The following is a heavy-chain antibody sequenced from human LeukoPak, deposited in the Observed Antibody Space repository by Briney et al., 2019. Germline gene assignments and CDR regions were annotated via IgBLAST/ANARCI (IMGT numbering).Heavy chain of an antibody. V-gene: IGHV3-33*01. Sequence: GGSLRLSCAASGFTFSSYGMHWVRQAPGKGLEWVAVIWYDGSNKYYADSVKGRFTISRDDSKNTLYLQMNSLKTEDTAVYYCTTDPTFGGVIDDAFDIWGQGTMVTVSS. CDR1: GFTFSSYG. D-gene: IGHD3-16*02. J-gene: IGHJ3*02. CDR3: TTDPTFGGVIDDAFDI. CDR2: IWYDGSNK.